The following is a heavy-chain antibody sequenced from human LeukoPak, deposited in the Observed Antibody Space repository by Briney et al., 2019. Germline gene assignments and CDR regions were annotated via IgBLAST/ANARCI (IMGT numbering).Heavy chain of an antibody. D-gene: IGHD5-12*01. CDR2: ISGSGGST. CDR3: AKAGYGRDWRTGVDY. J-gene: IGHJ4*02. Sequence: GGSLRLSCAASGFTFSSYAMSWVRQAPGKGLELVSAISGSGGSTYYADSVKGRFTISRDNSKNTLYLQMNSLRAEDTAVYYCAKAGYGRDWRTGVDYWGQGTLVTVSS. CDR1: GFTFSSYA. V-gene: IGHV3-23*01.